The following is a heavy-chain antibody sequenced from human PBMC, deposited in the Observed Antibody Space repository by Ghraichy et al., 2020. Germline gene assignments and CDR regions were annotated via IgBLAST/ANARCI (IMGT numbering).Heavy chain of an antibody. CDR1: LTELS. J-gene: IGHJ3*02. V-gene: IGHV1-24*01. Sequence: LTELSMHWVRQAPGKGLEWMGGFDPEDGETIYAQKFQGRVTMTEDTSTDTAYMELSSLRSEDTAVYYCATVRVIERYGDYGPRSGFNRAFDIWGQGTMVTVSS. CDR3: ATVRVIERYGDYGPRSGFNRAFDI. D-gene: IGHD4-17*01. CDR2: FDPEDGET.